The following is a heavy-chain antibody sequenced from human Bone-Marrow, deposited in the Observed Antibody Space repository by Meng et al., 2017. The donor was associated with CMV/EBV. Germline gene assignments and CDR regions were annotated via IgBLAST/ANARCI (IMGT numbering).Heavy chain of an antibody. Sequence: SCKGSGYSFTSYWIGWVRQMPGKGLEWVANIKQDGSEKYYVDSVKGRFTISRDNAKNSLYLQMNSLRAEDTAVYYCARDYDFWSGYHYGMDVWGQGTTVTVSS. J-gene: IGHJ6*02. D-gene: IGHD3-3*01. V-gene: IGHV3-7*01. CDR1: GYSFTSYW. CDR3: ARDYDFWSGYHYGMDV. CDR2: IKQDGSEK.